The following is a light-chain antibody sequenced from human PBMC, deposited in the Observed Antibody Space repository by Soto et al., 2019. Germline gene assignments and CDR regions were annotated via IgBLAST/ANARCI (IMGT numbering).Light chain of an antibody. CDR3: QQYSNWPPIT. CDR1: QSVSSS. Sequence: EIVMTQSPATVSVSPGERATLSCRASQSVSSSLAWYQHKPGRAPRLLIYGASTRATGVPARFSGSGSGTEFTLTISSLQSEDFAIYFGQQYSNWPPITFGQGTRLEIK. V-gene: IGKV3-15*01. J-gene: IGKJ5*01. CDR2: GAS.